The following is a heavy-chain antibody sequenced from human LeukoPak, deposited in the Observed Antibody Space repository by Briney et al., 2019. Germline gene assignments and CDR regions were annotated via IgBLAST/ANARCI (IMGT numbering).Heavy chain of an antibody. V-gene: IGHV4-34*01. J-gene: IGHJ4*02. CDR1: GGSFSGYY. CDR2: IKHIGGT. D-gene: IGHD2-8*01. CDR3: ARVGGDDSYCTNGVCYTPRYYFDY. Sequence: PSETLSLTCAVYGGSFSGYYWSWIRQPPGKGLEWIGEIKHIGGTNYNPSLKSRVTISVDTSKNQFSLKLSSVTAADTAVYYCARVGGDDSYCTNGVCYTPRYYFDYWGQGTLVTVSS.